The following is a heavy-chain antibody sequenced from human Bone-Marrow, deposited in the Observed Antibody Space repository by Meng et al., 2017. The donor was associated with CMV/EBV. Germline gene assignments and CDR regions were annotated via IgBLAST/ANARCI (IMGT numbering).Heavy chain of an antibody. CDR1: GGSISSSSYY. J-gene: IGHJ4*02. Sequence: SETLSLTCTVSGGSISSSSYYWGWIRQPPGKGLEWIGSIYYSGSTYYNPSLKSRVTISVDTSKNQFTLKLSSVTAADTDVYYCARTFFRGTDYDYVWGSYRYLHFDYWGQGTLVTVSS. D-gene: IGHD3-16*02. V-gene: IGHV4-39*06. CDR3: ARTFFRGTDYDYVWGSYRYLHFDY. CDR2: IYYSGST.